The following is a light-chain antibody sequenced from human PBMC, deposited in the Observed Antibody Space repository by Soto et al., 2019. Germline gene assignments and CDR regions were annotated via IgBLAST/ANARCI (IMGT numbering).Light chain of an antibody. CDR2: DVN. CDR1: SSDVGGYNY. Sequence: QSVLTQPRSVSGSPGQSVAISRTGTSSDVGGYNYVSWYQQHPGKAPKLMIYDVNKRPSGVPDRFSGSKSGNTASLTISGLQAEDEADYYCCSFAGDPYVFGTGTKVTVL. V-gene: IGLV2-11*01. J-gene: IGLJ1*01. CDR3: CSFAGDPYV.